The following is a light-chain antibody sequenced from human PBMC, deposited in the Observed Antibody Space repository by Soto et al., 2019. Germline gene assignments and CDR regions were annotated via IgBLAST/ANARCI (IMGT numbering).Light chain of an antibody. J-gene: IGLJ1*01. V-gene: IGLV2-14*03. Sequence: QSVLTQPASVSGSPGQSITISCTGTSSDVGGYDYVSWYQQHPGKAPKLMIYDVNYRPSGVSHRFSGSKSGNTASLIISGLQADDEADYYCLSYTGGSTLQVFGTGTKLTVL. CDR2: DVN. CDR3: LSYTGGSTLQV. CDR1: SSDVGGYDY.